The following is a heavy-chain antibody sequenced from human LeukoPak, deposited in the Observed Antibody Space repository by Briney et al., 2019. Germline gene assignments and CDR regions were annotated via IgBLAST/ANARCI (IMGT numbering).Heavy chain of an antibody. D-gene: IGHD3-3*01. CDR2: ISGSGAST. CDR3: AKGSLVAVVQAPAY. CDR1: GFTFSSYA. V-gene: IGHV3-23*01. Sequence: PGGSLRLSCTASGFTFSSYAMNWVRQAPGKGLEWVSAISGSGASTYYADSVKGRFTISRDNSNNTLYLQMNSLRAEDTAIYYCAKGSLVAVVQAPAYWGQGTLVTVSS. J-gene: IGHJ4*02.